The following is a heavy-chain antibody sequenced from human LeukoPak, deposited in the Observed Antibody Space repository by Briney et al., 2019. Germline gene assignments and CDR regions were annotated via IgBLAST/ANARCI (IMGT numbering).Heavy chain of an antibody. Sequence: GGSLRLSCAASGFTFSNAWMSWVREAPGKGLEWVGRFKSKTDGGTRDYAAPVNGRFTIPRDDSKNTLYLQMNSLKTEDTAVYYCTTPKGYCSSTSCSYFDYWGQGTLVTVSS. V-gene: IGHV3-15*01. J-gene: IGHJ4*02. CDR2: FKSKTDGGTR. CDR1: GFTFSNAW. CDR3: TTPKGYCSSTSCSYFDY. D-gene: IGHD2-2*01.